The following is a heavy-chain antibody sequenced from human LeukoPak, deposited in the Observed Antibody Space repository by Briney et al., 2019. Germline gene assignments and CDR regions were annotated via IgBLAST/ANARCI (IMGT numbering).Heavy chain of an antibody. CDR3: ARDPSYDSSGFFDY. CDR2: ISSSSSYI. Sequence: GGSLRLSCAASGFTFSSYSMNWVRQAPGKGLKWVSSISSSSSYIYYADSVKGRFTISRDNAKNSLYLQMNSLRAEDTAVYYCARDPSYDSSGFFDYWGQGTLVTVSS. J-gene: IGHJ4*02. D-gene: IGHD3-22*01. V-gene: IGHV3-21*01. CDR1: GFTFSSYS.